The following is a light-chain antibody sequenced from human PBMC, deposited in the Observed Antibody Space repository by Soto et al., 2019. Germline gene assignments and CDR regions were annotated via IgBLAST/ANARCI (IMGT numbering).Light chain of an antibody. CDR2: GAS. Sequence: EIVMTQSPATLSVSPGERATLSCRASQSVNSNLAWYQQKPGQAPRLLIHGASTRATGIPVRFSGSGSGTEFTLTISSLQSADCSVYYCQQYNNWPLGFGGGTKVEIK. J-gene: IGKJ4*01. CDR1: QSVNSN. CDR3: QQYNNWPLG. V-gene: IGKV3-15*01.